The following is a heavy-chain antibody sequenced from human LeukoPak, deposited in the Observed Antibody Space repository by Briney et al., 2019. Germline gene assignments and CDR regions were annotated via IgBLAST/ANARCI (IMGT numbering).Heavy chain of an antibody. D-gene: IGHD3/OR15-3a*01. CDR2: ISGGGGIT. Sequence: GGSLRLSCAASGFTFSSYAMSWVRQAPGKGLEWVSAISGGGGITNYADSVKGRFTISRDNSKNTLYLQMNSLRAEDTAVYYCARDYDFWGNNWFDPWGQGTLVTVSS. J-gene: IGHJ5*02. CDR3: ARDYDFWGNNWFDP. V-gene: IGHV3-23*01. CDR1: GFTFSSYA.